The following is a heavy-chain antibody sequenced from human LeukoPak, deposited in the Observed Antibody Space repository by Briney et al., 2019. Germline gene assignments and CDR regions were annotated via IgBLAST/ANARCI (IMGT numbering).Heavy chain of an antibody. V-gene: IGHV4-31*03. Sequence: PSETLSRTGTVSGGSISSGGYDWSWIRQHPGKGLEWIGYIYYSGSNYYNPSIKSRVTISVDTSKNQFSLKLSSVTAAGTDVYYCARDRGLDYYGMDVWGQGTTVTVSS. CDR3: ARDRGLDYYGMDV. CDR2: IYYSGSN. CDR1: GGSISSGGYD. J-gene: IGHJ6*02. D-gene: IGHD6-19*01.